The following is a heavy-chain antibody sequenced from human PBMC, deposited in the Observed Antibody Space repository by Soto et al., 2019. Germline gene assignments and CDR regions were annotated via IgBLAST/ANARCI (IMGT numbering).Heavy chain of an antibody. V-gene: IGHV3-23*01. J-gene: IGHJ4*02. Sequence: GGSLRLSCAASGFTFSSYAMSWVRQAPGKGLEWVSAISGSGGSTYYADSVKGRFTISRDNSKNTLYLQMNSLRAEDTAVYYCACLVFDYYDSSGYYLATSDYWGQGTLVTAPQ. D-gene: IGHD3-22*01. CDR3: ACLVFDYYDSSGYYLATSDY. CDR1: GFTFSSYA. CDR2: ISGSGGST.